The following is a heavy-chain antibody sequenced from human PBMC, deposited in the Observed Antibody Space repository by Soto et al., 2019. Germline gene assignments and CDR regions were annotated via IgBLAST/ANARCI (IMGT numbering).Heavy chain of an antibody. Sequence: ASVKVSCKASGGTFSSYAISWVRQAPGQGLEWMGGIIPIFGTANYAQKFQGRVTITADESTSTAYMELSSLRSEDTAVYYCATKMVGPMYYFDYWGQGTLVTVSS. D-gene: IGHD2-15*01. V-gene: IGHV1-69*13. CDR3: ATKMVGPMYYFDY. CDR1: GGTFSSYA. J-gene: IGHJ4*02. CDR2: IIPIFGTA.